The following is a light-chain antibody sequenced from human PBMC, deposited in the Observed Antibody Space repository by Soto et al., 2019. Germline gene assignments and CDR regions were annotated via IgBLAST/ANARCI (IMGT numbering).Light chain of an antibody. CDR3: HQFGYSPRT. Sequence: EIVMTQSPATLSVSPGERATLSCRASQSVSSNLAWYQQKPGQAPRLLIYGASTRATGIPARFSGSGSGTEFTLTIRRLEPEDFAVYYCHQFGYSPRTFGQGTKVE. CDR1: QSVSSN. V-gene: IGKV3-15*01. CDR2: GAS. J-gene: IGKJ1*01.